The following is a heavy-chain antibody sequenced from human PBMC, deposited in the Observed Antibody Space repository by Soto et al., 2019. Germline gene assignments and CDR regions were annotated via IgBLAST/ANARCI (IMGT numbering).Heavy chain of an antibody. J-gene: IGHJ5*02. CDR3: TRDRVTIFGVVDSYNWFDP. V-gene: IGHV1-18*01. Sequence: QVQLVQSGAEVKKPGASVKVSCKASGHTFTSYGISWVRQAPGQGLEWMGWISAYNGNTNYAQKFQGRVTMTTDTSTSTAYMALRSLRSDDTAVYYCTRDRVTIFGVVDSYNWFDPWGQGTLVTVSS. CDR2: ISAYNGNT. D-gene: IGHD3-3*01. CDR1: GHTFTSYG.